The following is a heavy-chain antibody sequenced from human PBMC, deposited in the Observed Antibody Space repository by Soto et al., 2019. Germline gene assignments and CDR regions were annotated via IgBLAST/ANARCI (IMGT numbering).Heavy chain of an antibody. CDR1: GFSLSTDGMC. Sequence: SGPTLVNPTQTLTLTCAFSGFSLSTDGMCVSWIRQPPGKALEWLALIDWEDDKYYNASLKTRLTISKDTSKSQVVLTMTNMDTEDTASYYCARAAFYYDVGGSYQGYYFVYWGQGTLVTVSS. CDR2: IDWEDDK. D-gene: IGHD3-22*01. V-gene: IGHV2-70*01. J-gene: IGHJ4*02. CDR3: ARAAFYYDVGGSYQGYYFVY.